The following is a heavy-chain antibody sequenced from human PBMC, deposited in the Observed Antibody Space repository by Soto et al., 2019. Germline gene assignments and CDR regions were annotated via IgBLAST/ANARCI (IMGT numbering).Heavy chain of an antibody. V-gene: IGHV4-30-4*01. D-gene: IGHD5-18*01. CDR1: GGSISSGDYY. J-gene: IGHJ4*02. CDR3: CRGVDTAMARRPADY. Sequence: QVQLQESGPGLVKPSQTLSLTCTVSGGSISSGDYYWSWIRQPPGKGLEWIGYIYYSGSTYYNPSLKSRVTISVDTSKNQFSLKLGSVTAAGTAVYYCCRGVDTAMARRPADYWGQGTLVTVSS. CDR2: IYYSGST.